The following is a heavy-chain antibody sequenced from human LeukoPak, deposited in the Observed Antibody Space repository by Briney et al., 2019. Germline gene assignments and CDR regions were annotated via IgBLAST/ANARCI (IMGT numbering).Heavy chain of an antibody. V-gene: IGHV4-59*08. Sequence: SETLSLTCTVSGGSISSYYWSWIRQPPGKGLEWIGYIYYSGSTNYNPSLKSRVTISVDTSKNQFSLKLSSVTAADTAVYYCARSYSSSWDADWFDPWGQGTLVTVSS. CDR1: GGSISSYY. CDR3: ARSYSSSWDADWFDP. D-gene: IGHD6-13*01. J-gene: IGHJ5*02. CDR2: IYYSGST.